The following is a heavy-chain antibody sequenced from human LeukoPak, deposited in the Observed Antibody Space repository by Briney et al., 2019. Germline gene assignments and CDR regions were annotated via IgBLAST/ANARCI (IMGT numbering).Heavy chain of an antibody. Sequence: GGSLRLSCAASGSTFSTSEMNWVRQAPGKGLEWVSYISSTGSTIYYADSVQGRFTISRDNTKKSLYLQMTGLRVEDTAIYYCARVSTIMTTYWFDPWGQGALVSVSS. CDR2: ISSTGSTI. D-gene: IGHD4-11*01. J-gene: IGHJ5*02. CDR1: GSTFSTSE. CDR3: ARVSTIMTTYWFDP. V-gene: IGHV3-48*03.